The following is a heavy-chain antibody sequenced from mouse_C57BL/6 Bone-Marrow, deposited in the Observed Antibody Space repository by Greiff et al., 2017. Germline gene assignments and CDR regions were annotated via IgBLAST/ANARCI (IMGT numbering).Heavy chain of an antibody. Sequence: EVQLQQSGAELVRPGASVKLSCTASGFNIKDDYMHWVKQRPEQGLEWIGWIDPENGDTEYASKFQGKATITADTSSNTAYLQLSSLTSEDTAVYYCTSGGSCAMDYWGQGTSVTVSS. J-gene: IGHJ4*01. CDR2: IDPENGDT. V-gene: IGHV14-4*01. D-gene: IGHD1-1*01. CDR1: GFNIKDDY. CDR3: TSGGSCAMDY.